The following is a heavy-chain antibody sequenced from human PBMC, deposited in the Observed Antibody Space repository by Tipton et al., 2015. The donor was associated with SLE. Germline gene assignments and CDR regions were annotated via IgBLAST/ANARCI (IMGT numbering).Heavy chain of an antibody. J-gene: IGHJ4*02. CDR3: ARRRGSSWYEDYFDY. D-gene: IGHD6-13*01. Sequence: TLSLTCTVSGGSIRSGNHYWSWIRQPAGKGLEWIGRMFRSGRTNYNPSLKSRVTISLDTSKNQFSLKLSSVTAADTAVYYCARRRGSSWYEDYFDYWGQGTLVTVSS. CDR1: GGSIRSGNHY. V-gene: IGHV4-61*02. CDR2: MFRSGRT.